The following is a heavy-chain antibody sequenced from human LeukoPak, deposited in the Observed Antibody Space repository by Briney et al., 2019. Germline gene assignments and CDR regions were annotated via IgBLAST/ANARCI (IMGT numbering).Heavy chain of an antibody. D-gene: IGHD3-3*01. V-gene: IGHV4-34*01. CDR1: GGSFSGYY. J-gene: IGHJ6*02. CDR2: INHSGST. CDR3: ARVGFPPYYDFWSGARYYYYGMDV. Sequence: SETLSLTCAVYGGSFSGYYWSWIRQPPGKGLEWIGEINHSGSTNYNPSLKSRVTISVDTSKSQFSLKLSSVTAADTAVYYCARVGFPPYYDFWSGARYYYYGMDVWGQGTTVTVSS.